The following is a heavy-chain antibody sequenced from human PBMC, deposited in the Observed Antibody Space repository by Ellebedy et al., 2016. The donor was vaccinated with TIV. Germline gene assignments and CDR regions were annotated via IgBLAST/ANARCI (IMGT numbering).Heavy chain of an antibody. V-gene: IGHV1-69*13. D-gene: IGHD3-9*01. CDR1: GGTFSSYA. CDR3: ARGDILTGYWDYYYYYGMDV. Sequence: SVKVSXXASGGTFSSYAISWVRQAPGQGLEWMGGIIPIFGTANYAQKFQGRVTITADESTSTAYMELSSLRSEDTAVYYCARGDILTGYWDYYYYYGMDVWGQGTTVTVSS. J-gene: IGHJ6*02. CDR2: IIPIFGTA.